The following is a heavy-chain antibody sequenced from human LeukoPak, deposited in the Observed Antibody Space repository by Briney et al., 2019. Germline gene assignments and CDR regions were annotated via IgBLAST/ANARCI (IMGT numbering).Heavy chain of an antibody. Sequence: SETLSLTCTVSGGSISSSSYYWGWIRQPPGKGREWVGSIYYSGSTYYNPSLKSRVTISVDTSKNQFSLKLSSVTAADTAVYYCARTGYYYDSSGYGDDYWGQGTLVTVSS. CDR1: GGSISSSSYY. D-gene: IGHD3-22*01. CDR3: ARTGYYYDSSGYGDDY. V-gene: IGHV4-39*01. CDR2: IYYSGST. J-gene: IGHJ4*02.